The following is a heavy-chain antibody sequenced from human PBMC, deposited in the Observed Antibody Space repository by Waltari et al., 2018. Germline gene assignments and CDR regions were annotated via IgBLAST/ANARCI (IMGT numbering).Heavy chain of an antibody. V-gene: IGHV3-53*01. Sequence: EVQLVESGGGLIQPGGSMGLSCAASGFTVSSKYLRWVRQAPGKGLEWVSLMHSDGKTYYADSAKGRFTISRDNFKNTLYLQMNSLRAEDTAVYYCTSGWGFDPWGQGTLVTVSS. CDR1: GFTVSSKY. J-gene: IGHJ5*02. D-gene: IGHD6-19*01. CDR2: MHSDGKT. CDR3: TSGWGFDP.